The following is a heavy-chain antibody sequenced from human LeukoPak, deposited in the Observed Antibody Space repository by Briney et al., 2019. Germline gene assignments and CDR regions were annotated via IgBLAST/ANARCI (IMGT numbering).Heavy chain of an antibody. V-gene: IGHV3-7*01. Sequence: GGSLRLSCAASGFTFSIYWMSWVRQAPGKGLEWVANIKQDGTEKYYVDSVKGRFTISRDNAKNSLYLQMNSLRAEGTAVYYCARGRGLDYWGQGTLVTVSA. J-gene: IGHJ4*02. CDR3: ARGRGLDY. CDR1: GFTFSIYW. CDR2: IKQDGTEK. D-gene: IGHD5-12*01.